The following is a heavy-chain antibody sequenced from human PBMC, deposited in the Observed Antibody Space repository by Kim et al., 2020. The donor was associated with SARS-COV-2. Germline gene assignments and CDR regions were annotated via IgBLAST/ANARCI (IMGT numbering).Heavy chain of an antibody. D-gene: IGHD4-4*01. CDR2: IIGSGTTI. CDR1: GFTFSSYE. V-gene: IGHV3-48*03. CDR3: ARGPNYSPFDY. Sequence: GGSLRLSCAASGFTFSSYEMNWVRQAPRKGLEWVSYIIGSGTTIYYADSVRGRFTISRDNDKNSLYLQMNSLRAKDTAVYYCARGPNYSPFDYWGQGTLV. J-gene: IGHJ4*02.